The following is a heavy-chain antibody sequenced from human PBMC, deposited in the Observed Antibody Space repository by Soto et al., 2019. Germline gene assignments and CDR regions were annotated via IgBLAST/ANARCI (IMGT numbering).Heavy chain of an antibody. V-gene: IGHV4-4*02. CDR1: GGTISSANW. J-gene: IGHJ3*02. D-gene: IGHD5-12*01. CDR2: IYHTGTS. Sequence: QLQLEESGPGPVKPSGTLSLSCSVSGGTISSANWWNWVRQSPGKGLEWIGHIYHTGTSNFNPSLQSRVAMSVDKSKNQFSLKVTSVTAADTAVYYCVTAFDSSGYGYFDMWDQGAKVTVSS. CDR3: VTAFDSSGYGYFDM.